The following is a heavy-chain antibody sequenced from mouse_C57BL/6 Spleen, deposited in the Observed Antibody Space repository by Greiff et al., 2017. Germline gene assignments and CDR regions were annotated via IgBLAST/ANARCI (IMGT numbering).Heavy chain of an antibody. CDR1: GFSLTSYG. J-gene: IGHJ3*01. V-gene: IGHV2-2*01. D-gene: IGHD2-4*01. Sequence: VQRVESGPGLVQPSQSLSITCTVSGFSLTSYGVHWVRQSPGKGLEWLGVIWSGGSPDYNAAFISRLSISKDNSKSQVFFKMNSLQADDTAIYYCARREGYYDYDEGFAYWGQGTLVTVSA. CDR3: ARREGYYDYDEGFAY. CDR2: IWSGGSP.